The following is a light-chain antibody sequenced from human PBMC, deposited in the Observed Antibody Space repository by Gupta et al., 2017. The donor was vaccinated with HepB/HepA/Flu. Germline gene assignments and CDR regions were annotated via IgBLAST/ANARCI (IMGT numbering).Light chain of an antibody. CDR3: QQYYSTPWT. CDR1: QSVLYSSNNKNY. CDR2: WAS. Sequence: DIVMTQSPDSLAVPLSERASHNCKSSQSVLYSSNNKNYLAWYQQKPGQPPKLLIYWASTRESGVPDRFSGSGSGTDFTLTISSLQAEDVAVYYCQQYYSTPWTFGQGTKVEIK. J-gene: IGKJ1*01. V-gene: IGKV4-1*01.